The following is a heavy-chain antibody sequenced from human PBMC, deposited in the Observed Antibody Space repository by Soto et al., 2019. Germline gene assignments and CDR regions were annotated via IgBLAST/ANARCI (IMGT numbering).Heavy chain of an antibody. CDR3: ARDQGYYESSGYVNY. CDR2: ISSSGSII. J-gene: IGHJ4*02. Sequence: GSLRLSCAASGFTFSDYYMSWIRQAPGKGLEWVSYISSSGSIIYYADSVKGRFTIPRDNAKSSLYLQMNSLRAEDTAVYHCARDQGYYESSGYVNYWGQGTLVTVSS. CDR1: GFTFSDYY. D-gene: IGHD3-22*01. V-gene: IGHV3-11*01.